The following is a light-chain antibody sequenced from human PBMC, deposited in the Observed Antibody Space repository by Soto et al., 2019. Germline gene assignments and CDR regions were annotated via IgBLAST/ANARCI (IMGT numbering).Light chain of an antibody. V-gene: IGLV1-40*01. CDR2: GNS. J-gene: IGLJ3*02. CDR3: QSYDSSLSGSRV. Sequence: QTVVTQPPSVSGAPGQRVTISCTGSSSNIGAGFDVHWYQQLPGTAPKLLIYGNSFRPSGVPARFSAYKSGTSASLAITGLQAEDEADYFCQSYDSSLSGSRVFGGGTQLTVL. CDR1: SSNIGAGFD.